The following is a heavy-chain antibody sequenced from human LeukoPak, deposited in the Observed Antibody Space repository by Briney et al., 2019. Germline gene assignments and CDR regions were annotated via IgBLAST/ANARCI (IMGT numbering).Heavy chain of an antibody. D-gene: IGHD3-3*01. CDR1: GFTFNTYA. CDR2: SGTGGGT. CDR3: AKAKPFGVVISWFDP. V-gene: IGHV3-23*01. Sequence: GGSLRLSCAASGFTFNTYAMSWVRQAPGKGLEWVSASGTGGGTYYADSVKGRLTISRDNSKNTLYLQLNSLRAEDTAVYYCAKAKPFGVVISWFDPWGQGTLVTVSS. J-gene: IGHJ5*02.